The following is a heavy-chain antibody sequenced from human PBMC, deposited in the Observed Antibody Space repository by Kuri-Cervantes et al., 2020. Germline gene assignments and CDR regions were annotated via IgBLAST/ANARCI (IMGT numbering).Heavy chain of an antibody. Sequence: GESLKISCAASGFTFSSYSMNWVRQAPGKGLEWVSSISSSSSYIYYADSVKGRFAISRDNAKNSLYLQMNSLRAEDTAVYYCARDFVLLWFGGPDAFDIWGQGTMVTVSS. V-gene: IGHV3-21*01. CDR2: ISSSSSYI. D-gene: IGHD3-10*01. CDR3: ARDFVLLWFGGPDAFDI. J-gene: IGHJ3*02. CDR1: GFTFSSYS.